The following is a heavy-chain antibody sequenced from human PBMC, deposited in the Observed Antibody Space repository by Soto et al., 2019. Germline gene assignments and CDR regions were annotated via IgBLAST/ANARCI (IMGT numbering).Heavy chain of an antibody. Sequence: ASVKVSCKASGYTFTSYYMHWVRQAPGQGLEWMGIINPSGGSTSYAQKFQGRVTMTRDTSTSTVYMELSSLRSEDTAVYYCARDGSDSSSPGASYYYYRMDVWGQGTTVTVSS. V-gene: IGHV1-46*01. J-gene: IGHJ6*02. CDR3: ARDGSDSSSPGASYYYYRMDV. CDR2: INPSGGST. CDR1: GYTFTSYY. D-gene: IGHD6-6*01.